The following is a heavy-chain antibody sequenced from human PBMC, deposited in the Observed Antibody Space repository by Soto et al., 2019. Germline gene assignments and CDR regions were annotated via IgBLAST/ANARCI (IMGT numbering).Heavy chain of an antibody. V-gene: IGHV3-33*05. J-gene: IGHJ4*02. CDR3: ARWGTTGGLDV. CDR2: TSYDGSNN. D-gene: IGHD3-16*01. Sequence: QVQLVESGGGVVQPGTSLRLSCVGSGFTFRSYVIPWVRQAPGKGLEWVALTSYDGSNNFYGDSVKGRFTITRDNSRNTVELQMDSLRLEDTALYYCARWGTTGGLDVWGQGTLVSVSS. CDR1: GFTFRSYV.